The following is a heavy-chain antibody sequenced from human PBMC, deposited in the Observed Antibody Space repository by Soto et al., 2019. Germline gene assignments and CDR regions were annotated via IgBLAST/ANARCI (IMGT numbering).Heavy chain of an antibody. J-gene: IGHJ6*02. Sequence: EVQLVESGGGLVQPGGSLRLSCAASGFTVSSNYMSWVRQAPGKGLEWVSVIYSGGSTYYADSVKGRFTISRHNSKNTLYLQMNSLRAEDTAVYYCARARYMVELLRYLDVWGQGTTVTVSS. CDR1: GFTVSSNY. D-gene: IGHD3-9*01. CDR3: ARARYMVELLRYLDV. CDR2: IYSGGST. V-gene: IGHV3-53*04.